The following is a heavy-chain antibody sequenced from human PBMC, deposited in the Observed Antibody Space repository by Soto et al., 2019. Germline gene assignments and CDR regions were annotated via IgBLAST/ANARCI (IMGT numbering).Heavy chain of an antibody. V-gene: IGHV1-3*01. J-gene: IGHJ4*02. Sequence: ASLKVSCKASGYTFTSYAMHWVRQAPGQRLEWMGWINAGNGNTKYSQKFQGRVTITRDTSASTAYMELSSLRSEDTAVYYCARAPSWYNFDYWGQGTLVTVAS. CDR1: GYTFTSYA. CDR2: INAGNGNT. CDR3: ARAPSWYNFDY. D-gene: IGHD6-13*01.